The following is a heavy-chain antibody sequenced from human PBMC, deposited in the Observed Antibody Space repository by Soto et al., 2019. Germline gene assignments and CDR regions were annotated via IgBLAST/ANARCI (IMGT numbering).Heavy chain of an antibody. D-gene: IGHD3-3*01. CDR2: IYWGADK. J-gene: IGHJ3*02. CDR1: GFSLSTSGVG. V-gene: IGHV2-5*02. CDR3: AHRKYDFWSGHSEAFDI. Sequence: VSGPTLVNPTQTLTLTCTFSGFSLSTSGVGVGWIRQPPGKALEWLALIYWGADKRYSPSLKSRLSTTRDTSKNQVVLTMTNMDPVDTATYYCAHRKYDFWSGHSEAFDIWGQGTMVTVSS.